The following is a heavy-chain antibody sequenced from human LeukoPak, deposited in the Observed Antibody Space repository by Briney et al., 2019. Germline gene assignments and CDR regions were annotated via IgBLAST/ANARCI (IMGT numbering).Heavy chain of an antibody. CDR2: INPSGGST. CDR3: ASPQYDFWSGYDFDY. J-gene: IGHJ4*02. Sequence: GASVKVSCKASGYTFTSYYMHWVRQAPGQGLEWMGIINPSGGSTSYAQKFQGRVTMTRDTSISTAYMELSRLRSDDTAVYYCASPQYDFWSGYDFDYWGQGTLVTVSS. CDR1: GYTFTSYY. V-gene: IGHV1-46*01. D-gene: IGHD3-3*01.